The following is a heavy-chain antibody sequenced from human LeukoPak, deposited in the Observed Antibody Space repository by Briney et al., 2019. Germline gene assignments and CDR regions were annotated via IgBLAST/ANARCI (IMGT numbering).Heavy chain of an antibody. J-gene: IGHJ3*02. Sequence: PGGSLRLSCAASGFTFSSYSMDWVRQAPGKGLEWVSYISSSSSTIYYADSVKGRFTISRDNAKNSLYLQMNSLRAEDTAVYYCARESTVTANDAFDIWGQGTMVTVSS. CDR1: GFTFSSYS. CDR2: ISSSSSTI. CDR3: ARESTVTANDAFDI. D-gene: IGHD4-17*01. V-gene: IGHV3-48*01.